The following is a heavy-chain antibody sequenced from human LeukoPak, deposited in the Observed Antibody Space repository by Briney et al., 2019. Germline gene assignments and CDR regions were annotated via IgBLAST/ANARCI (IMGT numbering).Heavy chain of an antibody. J-gene: IGHJ3*02. V-gene: IGHV3-72*01. Sequence: GGSLRLSCVVSGFTFSDHYIDWVRQAPGKGLEWVGRIQNRPHSYTTEYAASVKGRFTISRDDSRNSVYLQMNSLRAEDTALYFCAKRGKDSGGHDRYDAFDIWGQGTMVTVSS. D-gene: IGHD2-15*01. CDR2: IQNRPHSYTT. CDR1: GFTFSDHY. CDR3: AKRGKDSGGHDRYDAFDI.